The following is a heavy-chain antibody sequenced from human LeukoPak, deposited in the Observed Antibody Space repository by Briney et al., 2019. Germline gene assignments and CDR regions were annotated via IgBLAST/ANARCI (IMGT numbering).Heavy chain of an antibody. D-gene: IGHD1-26*01. Sequence: GASVKVSCKASGFTFSTSAMQWVRQARGQRLEWIGWIVAGSGNTNYAQKFQGRVSITREMSTNTAYMEMSGLTSEDTAVYYCAATLGGSYSDYWGQGTLVTVSS. CDR2: IVAGSGNT. CDR3: AATLGGSYSDY. V-gene: IGHV1-58*02. J-gene: IGHJ4*02. CDR1: GFTFSTSA.